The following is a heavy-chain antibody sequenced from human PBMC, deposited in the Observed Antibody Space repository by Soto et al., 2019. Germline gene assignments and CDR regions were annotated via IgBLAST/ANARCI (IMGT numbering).Heavy chain of an antibody. CDR1: GFTFSSDG. D-gene: IGHD1-1*01. V-gene: IGHV3-23*01. J-gene: IGHJ5*02. CDR3: ATGNVGSAARQNWFDP. CDR2: ISGSGGST. Sequence: GSLRLSCAASGFTFSSDGMSWVRQAPGKGLEWVSAISGSGGSTYYADSVKGRFTISRDNSKNTLYLQMNSLRAEDTAVYYCATGNVGSAARQNWFDPWGQGTLVTVSS.